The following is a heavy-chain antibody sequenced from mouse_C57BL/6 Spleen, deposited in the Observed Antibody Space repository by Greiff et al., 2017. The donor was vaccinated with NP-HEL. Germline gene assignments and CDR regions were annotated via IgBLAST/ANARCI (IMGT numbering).Heavy chain of an antibody. CDR1: GFTFSDYG. Sequence: VQLKESGGGLVKPGGSLKLSCAASGFTFSDYGMHWVRQAPEKGLEWVAYISSGSSTIYYADTVKGRFTISRDNAKNTLFLQMTSLRSEDTAMYYCARGYGNYGDYAMDYWGQGTSVTVSS. V-gene: IGHV5-17*01. CDR3: ARGYGNYGDYAMDY. D-gene: IGHD2-1*01. J-gene: IGHJ4*01. CDR2: ISSGSSTI.